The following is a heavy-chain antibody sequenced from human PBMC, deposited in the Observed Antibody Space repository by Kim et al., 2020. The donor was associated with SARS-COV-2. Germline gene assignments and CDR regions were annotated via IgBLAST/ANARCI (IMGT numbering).Heavy chain of an antibody. CDR1: GVTFSSYV. Sequence: SVKVSCKASGVTFSSYVISWVRQAPGQGLEWVGGIIPLFGTTNYAQKFLGGVTITADESTGTVYMELGSLRSEDTAVYYCARDLIPAADGHGMDVWGQGTTVTVSS. CDR3: ARDLIPAADGHGMDV. J-gene: IGHJ6*02. D-gene: IGHD2-2*01. V-gene: IGHV1-69*13. CDR2: IIPLFGTT.